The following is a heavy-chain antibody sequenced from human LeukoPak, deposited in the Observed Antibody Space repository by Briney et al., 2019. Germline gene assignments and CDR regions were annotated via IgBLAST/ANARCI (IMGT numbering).Heavy chain of an antibody. CDR1: GFSFNNYG. CDR3: ARDKSGSGFWSGYYVKDNYYGMDV. V-gene: IGHV3-30-3*01. J-gene: IGHJ6*02. D-gene: IGHD3-3*01. CDR2: ISSDGSNE. Sequence: PGGSLRLSCAASGFSFNNYGMHWVRQAPGKGLEWVAVISSDGSNEYNADSVKGRFTISRDNSKNTLYLQMNSLRAEDTAVYYCARDKSGSGFWSGYYVKDNYYGMDVWGQGTTVTVSS.